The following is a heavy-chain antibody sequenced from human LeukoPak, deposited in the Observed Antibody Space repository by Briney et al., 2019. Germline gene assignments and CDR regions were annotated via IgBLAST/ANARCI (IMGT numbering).Heavy chain of an antibody. CDR3: ARDPGTAMGRALDY. V-gene: IGHV3-74*01. Sequence: GSLRLSCAASGFTFSNYWMHWVRQAPGKGLVWVSRNNSDESTTTYADSAKGRFTISRDNAKNTLYLQMNSLRAEDTAVYYCARDPGTAMGRALDYWGQGTLVTVSS. J-gene: IGHJ4*02. CDR2: NNSDESTT. CDR1: GFTFSNYW. D-gene: IGHD5-18*01.